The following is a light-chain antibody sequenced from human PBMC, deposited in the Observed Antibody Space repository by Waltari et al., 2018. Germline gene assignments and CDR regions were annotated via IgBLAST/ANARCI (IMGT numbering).Light chain of an antibody. CDR2: RNN. CDR1: SPNFGSKT. J-gene: IGLJ1*01. V-gene: IGLV1-44*01. CDR3: AAWDDSLNGLYV. Sequence: QSVLTQPPSASGTPGQRVPIPCSGSSPNFGSKTVNWSQRPPGTPPKLLIYRNNQRPSGVPDRFSGSKSGTSASLAISGLQSEDEADYYCAAWDDSLNGLYVFGTGTKVTVL.